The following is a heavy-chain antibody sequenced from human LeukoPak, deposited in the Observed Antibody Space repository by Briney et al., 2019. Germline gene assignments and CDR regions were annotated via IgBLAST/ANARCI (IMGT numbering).Heavy chain of an antibody. CDR2: INPNTGDR. D-gene: IGHD2-21*02. CDR1: GYTFTNYH. J-gene: IGHJ4*02. V-gene: IGHV1-8*03. CDR3: ARTTSSTASGYDY. Sequence: GASLKVSCKASGYTFTNYHINWVRQAPGQGLEWMGWINPNTGDRGYAQKFQGRVSITSDTSISTAYMELGSLRSEDTAVYFCARTTSSTASGYDYWGQGTLVTVSS.